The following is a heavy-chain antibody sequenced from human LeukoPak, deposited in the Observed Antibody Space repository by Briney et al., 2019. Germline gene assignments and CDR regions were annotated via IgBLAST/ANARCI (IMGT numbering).Heavy chain of an antibody. CDR3: ARVFGQYAFDI. V-gene: IGHV4-34*01. CDR2: INHSGST. D-gene: IGHD3-10*01. CDR1: GGSFSGYY. Sequence: SETLSLTCAVYGGSFSGYYWSWIRQPPGKGLEWIGEINHSGSTNYNPSLKSRVTISVDTSKNQFSLKLSSVTAADTAVYYCARVFGQYAFDIWGQGTMVTVSS. J-gene: IGHJ3*02.